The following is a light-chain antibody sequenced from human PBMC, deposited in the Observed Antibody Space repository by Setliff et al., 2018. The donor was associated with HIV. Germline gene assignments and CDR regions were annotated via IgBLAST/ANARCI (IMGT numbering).Light chain of an antibody. CDR1: QSVLYRSNNKNS. J-gene: IGKJ1*01. CDR2: WAS. Sequence: EIVMTQSPESLPVSLGERATINCKSSQSVLYRSNNKNSLAWYQQKPGQPPELLIYWASTRESGVPDRFRGSGSGTDFTLTISSLQAEDVAVYYCQQYYSTPWTFCQVTKVDIK. CDR3: QQYYSTPWT. V-gene: IGKV4-1*01.